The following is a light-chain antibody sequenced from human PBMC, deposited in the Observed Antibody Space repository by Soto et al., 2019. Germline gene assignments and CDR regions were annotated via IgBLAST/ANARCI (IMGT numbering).Light chain of an antibody. CDR3: QQRSNWPPLT. V-gene: IGKV3-11*01. CDR2: DAS. J-gene: IGKJ4*01. CDR1: QSVSSY. Sequence: TQSPATLSLSPGERATLSCRASQSVSSYLAWYQQKPGQAPRLLIYDASNRATGIPARFSGSGSGTDFTLTISSLEPEDFAVYYCQQRSNWPPLTFGGGTKV.